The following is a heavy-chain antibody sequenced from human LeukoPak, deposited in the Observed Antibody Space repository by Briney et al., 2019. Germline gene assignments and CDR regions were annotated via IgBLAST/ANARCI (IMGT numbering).Heavy chain of an antibody. V-gene: IGHV3-7*01. Sequence: PGGSLRLSCAASGFTLSSYAMSWVRQAPGKGLEWVANIKQDGSEKYYVDSVKGRFTISRDNAKNSLYLQMNSLRAEDTAVYYCARSPLRYFDWLLGRGAFDIWGQGTMVTVSS. CDR3: ARSPLRYFDWLLGRGAFDI. CDR2: IKQDGSEK. J-gene: IGHJ3*02. CDR1: GFTLSSYA. D-gene: IGHD3-9*01.